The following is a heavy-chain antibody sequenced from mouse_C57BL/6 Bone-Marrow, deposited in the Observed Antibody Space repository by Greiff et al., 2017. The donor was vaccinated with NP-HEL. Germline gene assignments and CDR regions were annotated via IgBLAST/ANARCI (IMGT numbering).Heavy chain of an antibody. V-gene: IGHV14-4*01. D-gene: IGHD1-1*01. CDR2: IDPENGDT. CDR1: GFNIKDDY. Sequence: EVKLMESGAELVRPGASVKLSCTASGFNIKDDYMHWVKQRPEQGLEWIGWIDPENGDTEYASKFQGKATITAETSSNTAYLQLSSLTSEDTAVYYCTPFYYYGSSYVNYWGQGTTLTVSS. CDR3: TPFYYYGSSYVNY. J-gene: IGHJ2*01.